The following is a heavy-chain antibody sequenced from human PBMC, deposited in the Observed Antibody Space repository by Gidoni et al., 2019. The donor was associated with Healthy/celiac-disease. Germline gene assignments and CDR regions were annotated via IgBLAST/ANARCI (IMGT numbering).Heavy chain of an antibody. CDR3: AASRSSSSEFDY. CDR1: GGPNSSSSYY. V-gene: IGHV4-39*01. Sequence: QLQLQGSGPGLVKPSETLSLTCTVSGGPNSSSSYYWVWIRQPPEKGLELIGGIYYTGSPYYNPSLKSRVTISVDTSKNQFSLKLSSVTAADTAVYYCAASRSSSSEFDYWGQGTLVTVSS. CDR2: IYYTGSP. D-gene: IGHD6-6*01. J-gene: IGHJ4*02.